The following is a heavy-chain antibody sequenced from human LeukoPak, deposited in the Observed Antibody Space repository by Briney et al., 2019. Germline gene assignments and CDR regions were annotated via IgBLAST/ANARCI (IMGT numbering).Heavy chain of an antibody. D-gene: IGHD6-13*01. J-gene: IGHJ4*02. CDR3: SRIGRGQQRLDS. CDR2: ISAYNGNT. V-gene: IGHV1-18*01. Sequence: ASLKVSCKASGYTFTSYGISWVRQAPGQGLEWMGSISAYNGNTNYAQKLQGRFTMTTVTSKNTAYLQLRSLSSEDTAVYYRSRIGRGQQRLDSWGQGTLVTVSS. CDR1: GYTFTSYG.